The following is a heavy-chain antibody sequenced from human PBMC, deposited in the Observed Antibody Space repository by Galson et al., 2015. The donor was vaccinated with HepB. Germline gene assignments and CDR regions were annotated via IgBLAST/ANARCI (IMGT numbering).Heavy chain of an antibody. CDR3: ARSLASPGDY. D-gene: IGHD6-13*01. CDR2: IYSGGDT. J-gene: IGHJ4*02. CDR1: GFTVSSDY. Sequence: SLRLSCAASGFTVSSDYMSWVRQAPGEGLEWVSVIYSGGDTHYADSVKARFTISRDNSKNTLYLQMNSLRAEDTAVYYCARSLASPGDYWGQGTLVTVSS. V-gene: IGHV3-66*01.